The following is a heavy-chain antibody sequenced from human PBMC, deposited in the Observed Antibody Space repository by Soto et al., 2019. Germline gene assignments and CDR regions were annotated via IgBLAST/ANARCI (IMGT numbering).Heavy chain of an antibody. Sequence: QVHLVQSGAEVKKPGASVKVSCKCSGYTFTSYGITWVRQAPGQGLEWMGWISAHNGNTDYAQKLQGRVTVTRDTSTSTAYMELRRLRSDDTAVDYCARGRYGDYWGQGALVPVSS. V-gene: IGHV1-18*01. J-gene: IGHJ4*02. CDR3: ARGRYGDY. CDR2: ISAHNGNT. CDR1: GYTFTSYG. D-gene: IGHD1-1*01.